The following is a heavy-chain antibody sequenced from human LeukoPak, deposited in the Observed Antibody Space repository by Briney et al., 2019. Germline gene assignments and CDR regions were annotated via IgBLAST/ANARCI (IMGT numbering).Heavy chain of an antibody. V-gene: IGHV4-61*02. D-gene: IGHD6-13*01. Sequence: SETLSLTCTVSGGSISSESYYWSWIRQPAGKGLEWIGRINTSGNINYNPSLKSRVTLSVDTSNNQFSLKLTSLTAADTAVYYCARGLSSSWYWFNTWGQGTLVTVSS. CDR1: GGSISSESYY. J-gene: IGHJ5*02. CDR3: ARGLSSSWYWFNT. CDR2: INTSGNI.